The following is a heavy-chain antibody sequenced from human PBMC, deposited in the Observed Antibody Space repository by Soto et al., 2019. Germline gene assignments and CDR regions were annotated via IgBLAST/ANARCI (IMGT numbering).Heavy chain of an antibody. CDR1: GFTFSSYS. CDR3: ASWGILTGLDY. CDR2: ISSSSSYI. D-gene: IGHD3-9*01. V-gene: IGHV3-21*01. Sequence: GGSLRLSCAASGFTFSSYSMNWVRQAPGKGLEWVSSISSSSSYIYYADSVKGRFTISRDNAKNSPYLQMNSLRAEDTAVYYCASWGILTGLDYWGQGTLVTVSS. J-gene: IGHJ4*02.